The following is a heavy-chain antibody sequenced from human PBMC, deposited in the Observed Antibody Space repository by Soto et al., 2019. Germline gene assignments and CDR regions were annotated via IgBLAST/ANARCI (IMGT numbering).Heavy chain of an antibody. D-gene: IGHD1-7*01. V-gene: IGHV1-2*02. J-gene: IGHJ6*02. Sequence: QVQLVQSGAEVKKPGASVKVSCKASGYTFIGHYLHWVRQAPGQGFEWLGWTNPSSGATNFTQKFQGRVIMTRDTSISTAYLELSRLRSDDTAIYYCAREAGTTGNYYFGMDVWGQGTTVTVSS. CDR1: GYTFIGHY. CDR2: TNPSSGAT. CDR3: AREAGTTGNYYFGMDV.